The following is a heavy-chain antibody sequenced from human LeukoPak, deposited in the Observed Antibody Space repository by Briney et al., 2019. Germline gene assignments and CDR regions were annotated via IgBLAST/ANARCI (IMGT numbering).Heavy chain of an antibody. CDR3: GSRPEDFGVVIY. D-gene: IGHD3-3*01. J-gene: IGHJ4*02. CDR1: GFTFSSYG. V-gene: IGHV3-30*02. CDR2: IRYDGSNK. Sequence: GGSLRLSCAASGFTFSSYGMHWVRQAPGKGLERVAFIRYDGSNKYYADSVKGRFTISRDNSKNTLYLQMNSLRAEDTAVYYCGSRPEDFGVVIYWGQGTLVTVSS.